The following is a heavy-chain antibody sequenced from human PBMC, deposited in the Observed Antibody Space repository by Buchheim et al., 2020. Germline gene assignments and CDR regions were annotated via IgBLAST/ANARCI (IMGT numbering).Heavy chain of an antibody. V-gene: IGHV1-46*03. CDR1: GYTFTSYY. J-gene: IGHJ4*02. CDR2: INPSGGST. CDR3: ARATRTYYYDSSGYYYFDC. Sequence: QVQLVQSGAEVKKPGASVKVSCKASGYTFTSYYMHWVRQAPGQGLEWMGIINPSGGSTSYAQKFQGRVTMTRDTSTSTVYMEVRSLRSEDTAVYYCARATRTYYYDSSGYYYFDCWGQGTL. D-gene: IGHD3-22*01.